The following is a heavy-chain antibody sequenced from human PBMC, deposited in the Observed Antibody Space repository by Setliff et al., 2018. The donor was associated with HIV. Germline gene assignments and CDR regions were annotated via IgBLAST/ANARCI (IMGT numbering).Heavy chain of an antibody. Sequence: PSETLSLTCTVSGGSIRSTSYYWGWIRPPPGQGREWIRSIYYSGSTYYTPYLKSRVTISVDTSQNQFSLKLSSVTAADTAVYYCARHPPYCSGGSCYRGGGYYFDYWGQGTLVTVSS. CDR3: ARHPPYCSGGSCYRGGGYYFDY. D-gene: IGHD2-15*01. CDR1: GGSIRSTSYY. CDR2: IYYSGST. J-gene: IGHJ4*02. V-gene: IGHV4-39*01.